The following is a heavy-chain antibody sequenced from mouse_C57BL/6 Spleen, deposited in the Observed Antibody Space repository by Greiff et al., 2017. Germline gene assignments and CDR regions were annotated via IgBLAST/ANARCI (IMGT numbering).Heavy chain of an antibody. Sequence: VQLQQSGAELVRPGTSVTMSCKASGYTFTNYWIGWAKQRPGHGLEWIGDIYPGGGYTYYNGKFKGKATLTADKSSSTADMQFSSLTSEDSAIYYGARGVYGGGRYAMDDWGQGTSVTVSS. CDR2: IYPGGGYT. D-gene: IGHD1-2*01. J-gene: IGHJ4*01. CDR3: ARGVYGGGRYAMDD. V-gene: IGHV1-63*01. CDR1: GYTFTNYW.